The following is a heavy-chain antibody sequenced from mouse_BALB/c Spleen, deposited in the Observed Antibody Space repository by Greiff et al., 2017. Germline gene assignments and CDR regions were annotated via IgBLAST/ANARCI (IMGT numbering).Heavy chain of an antibody. D-gene: IGHD1-1*01. CDR3: ARPYCSRGYFDY. Sequence: QVQLQQSGAELVRPGVSVKISCKGSGYTFTDYAMHWVKQSHAKSLEWIGVISTYYGDASYNQKFKGKATMTVDKSSSTAYMELARLTSEDSAIYYCARPYCSRGYFDYWGQGTTLTVSS. V-gene: IGHV1S137*01. J-gene: IGHJ2*01. CDR1: GYTFTDYA. CDR2: ISTYYGDA.